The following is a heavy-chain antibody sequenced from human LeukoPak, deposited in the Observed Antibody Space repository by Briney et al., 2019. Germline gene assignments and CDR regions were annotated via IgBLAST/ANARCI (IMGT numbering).Heavy chain of an antibody. D-gene: IGHD3-10*01. Sequence: SGTLSLTCAVSGGSITSSNWWNWVRQPPGKGLEWIGETHHSGSTNYSPSLKSRVTISVDKSKNQFSLKLSSVTAADTAVYYCARTAGYYYGSGSYYAWFDPWGQGTLVTVSS. CDR3: ARTAGYYYGSGSYYAWFDP. CDR1: GGSITSSNW. V-gene: IGHV4-4*02. CDR2: THHSGST. J-gene: IGHJ5*02.